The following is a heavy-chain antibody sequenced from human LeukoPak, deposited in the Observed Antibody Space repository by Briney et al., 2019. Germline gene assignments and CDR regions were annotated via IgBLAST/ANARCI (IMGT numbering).Heavy chain of an antibody. V-gene: IGHV4-38-2*02. Sequence: PSETLSLTCTVSGYSISSGYYWGWIRQPPGKGLEWIGSIYHSGSTYYNPSLKSRVTISVDTSKNQFSLKLSSVTAADTAVYYCARGEYYYFDYWGQGTLVTVSS. CDR2: IYHSGST. CDR1: GYSISSGYY. J-gene: IGHJ4*02. CDR3: ARGEYYYFDY. D-gene: IGHD3-10*01.